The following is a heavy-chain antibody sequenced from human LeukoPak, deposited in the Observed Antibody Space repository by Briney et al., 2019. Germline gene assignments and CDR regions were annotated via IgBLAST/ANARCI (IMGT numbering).Heavy chain of an antibody. CDR1: GYTFTSYY. D-gene: IGHD2-15*01. CDR2: INPSGGST. V-gene: IGHV1-46*01. J-gene: IGHJ6*03. CDR3: ARDPVCSGGSCYPYYYYYMDV. Sequence: GASVKVSCKASGYTFTSYYMHWVRQAPGQGLEGMGIINPSGGSTSYAQKFQGRVTMTRDMSTSTVYMELSSLRSEDTAVYYCARDPVCSGGSCYPYYYYYMDVWGKGTTVTVSS.